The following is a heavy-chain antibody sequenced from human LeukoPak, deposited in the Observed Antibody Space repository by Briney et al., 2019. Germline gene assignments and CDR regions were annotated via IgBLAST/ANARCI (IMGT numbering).Heavy chain of an antibody. CDR1: GITLSNYG. CDR3: AKRGVVIRVILVGFHKEAYYFDS. J-gene: IGHJ4*02. V-gene: IGHV3-23*01. Sequence: GGSLRLSCEVSGITLSNYGMSWVRQAPGKGLEWVAGISGSGGGTNYAESVEGRFTISRDNSKNTLYLQMNSLRAEDTAVYFCAKRGVVIRVILVGFHKEAYYFDSWGQGALVSVSS. D-gene: IGHD3-22*01. CDR2: ISGSGGGT.